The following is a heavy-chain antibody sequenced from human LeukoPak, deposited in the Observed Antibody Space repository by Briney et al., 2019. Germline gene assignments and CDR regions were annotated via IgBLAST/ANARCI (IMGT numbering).Heavy chain of an antibody. V-gene: IGHV3-7*05. J-gene: IGHJ4*02. D-gene: IGHD3-10*01. CDR3: ARLARGTVFDY. CDR2: IKQDGSEN. CDR1: GFTFSSYW. Sequence: GGSLRLSRAASGFTFSSYWMSWVLQAPGKGLEWVANIKQDGSENFYVDSVKGRFTISRDNAKNSLYLQMNSLRGEDTAVYYCARLARGTVFDYWGQGTLVTVSS.